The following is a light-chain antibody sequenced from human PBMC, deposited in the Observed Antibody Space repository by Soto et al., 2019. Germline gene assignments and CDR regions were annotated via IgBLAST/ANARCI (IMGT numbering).Light chain of an antibody. CDR2: DAS. Sequence: IVLTQSPVTLAVCPGERAVLSCRASQSVSTSLAWYQHKPGQAPRLFIYDASKRAPGIPARFSGSGSGTDFTLTISSLEPEDFAVYYCQVRDVWPSFGQGTKVDIK. CDR1: QSVSTS. J-gene: IGKJ1*01. V-gene: IGKV3-11*01. CDR3: QVRDVWPS.